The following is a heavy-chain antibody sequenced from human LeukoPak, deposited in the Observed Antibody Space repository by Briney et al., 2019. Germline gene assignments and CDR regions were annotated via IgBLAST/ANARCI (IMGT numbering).Heavy chain of an antibody. V-gene: IGHV4-39*07. J-gene: IGHJ4*02. Sequence: SETLSLTCTVSGGSISSSSYYWGWIRQPPGQGLEWLGSIYYSGSTYYNPSLKSRVTISVDTSKNQFSLKLSSVTAADTAVYYCAREVIAAAKPYFDYWGQGTLVTVSS. CDR2: IYYSGST. CDR3: AREVIAAAKPYFDY. CDR1: GGSISSSSYY. D-gene: IGHD6-13*01.